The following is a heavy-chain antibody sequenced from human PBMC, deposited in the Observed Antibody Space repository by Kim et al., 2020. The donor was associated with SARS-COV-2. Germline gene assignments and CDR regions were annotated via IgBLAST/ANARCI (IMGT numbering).Heavy chain of an antibody. CDR3: ARLTGFTRGGYDRGLDS. V-gene: IGHV4-39*01. Sequence: SETLSLTCTVSGGSISNTIYYWVWIRQSPGKGLEWIGAIYYSGTTYYNSSLKSRLTISVDTSKNQFSLKLTSVTAADTAIYYCARLTGFTRGGYDRGLDSWGQGTLVTVSS. CDR1: GGSISNTIYY. D-gene: IGHD6-19*01. J-gene: IGHJ4*02. CDR2: IYYSGTT.